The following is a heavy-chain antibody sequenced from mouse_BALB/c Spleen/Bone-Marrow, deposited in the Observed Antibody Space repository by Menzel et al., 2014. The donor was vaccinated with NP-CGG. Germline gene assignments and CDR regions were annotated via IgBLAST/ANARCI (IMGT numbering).Heavy chain of an antibody. V-gene: IGHV5-17*02. CDR2: IRSGSSTI. Sequence: DVMLVESGGGLVQPGGSRKLSCAASGFTFSSFGMHWVRQAPGKGLEWVAYIRSGSSTIYYAETVQGRFPISRDNPKNTLFLQMTSLRSEDTAMYYCASGTRAMDYWGQGTSVTVSS. CDR1: GFTFSSFG. D-gene: IGHD4-1*01. CDR3: ASGTRAMDY. J-gene: IGHJ4*01.